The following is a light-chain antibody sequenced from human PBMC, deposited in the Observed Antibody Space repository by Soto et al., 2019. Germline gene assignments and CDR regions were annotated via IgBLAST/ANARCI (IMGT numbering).Light chain of an antibody. Sequence: DIQMTQSPSSLSASVGDRVTITCRASQGISNYLAWYQQKPGKVPTLLIYGSSTLQSGVPSRFSGSGSGTDFTLTISSLQPEDVAAYYCQKYNSAPRTFGGGTKVDIK. V-gene: IGKV1-27*01. CDR3: QKYNSAPRT. CDR1: QGISNY. J-gene: IGKJ4*01. CDR2: GSS.